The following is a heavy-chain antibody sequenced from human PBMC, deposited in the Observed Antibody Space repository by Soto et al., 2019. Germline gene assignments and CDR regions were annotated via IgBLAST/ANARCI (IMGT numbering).Heavy chain of an antibody. D-gene: IGHD5-18*01. CDR2: INHSGST. CDR1: GGSFSGYY. CDR3: ARGRGYSYVDY. V-gene: IGHV4-34*01. J-gene: IGHJ4*02. Sequence: PSETLSLTCAVYGGSFSGYYWSWIRQPPGKGLEWIGEINHSGSTNYNPSLKSRVTISVDTSKNQFSLKLSSVTAADTAVYYCARGRGYSYVDYWGQGTLVTVSS.